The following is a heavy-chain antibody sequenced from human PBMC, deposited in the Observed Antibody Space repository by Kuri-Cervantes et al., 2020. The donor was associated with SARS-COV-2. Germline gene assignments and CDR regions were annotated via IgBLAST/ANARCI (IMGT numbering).Heavy chain of an antibody. CDR2: IKQDGSEK. CDR1: GFTFSSYW. Sequence: GGSLRLSCAASGFTFSSYWMSWVRQAPGKGLEWVANIKQDGSEKYYVDSVKGRFTISRDNSKNTLYLQMNSLRAEDTAVYYCARDRSTHYFDYWGQGTLVTVSS. CDR3: ARDRSTHYFDY. J-gene: IGHJ4*02. V-gene: IGHV3-7*01.